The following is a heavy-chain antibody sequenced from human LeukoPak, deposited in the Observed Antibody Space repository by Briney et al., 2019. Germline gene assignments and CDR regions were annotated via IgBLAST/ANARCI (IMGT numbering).Heavy chain of an antibody. CDR2: INPNSGGT. CDR1: GYTFTGYY. Sequence: ASVKVSCKASGYTFTGYYMHWVRQAPGQGLEWMGWINPNSGGTNYAQKFQGRVTMTRDTSISTAYMELSRLRSDDTAVYYCAREGGIAAAVHYMDVWGKGTTVTVSS. J-gene: IGHJ6*03. D-gene: IGHD6-13*01. CDR3: AREGGIAAAVHYMDV. V-gene: IGHV1-2*02.